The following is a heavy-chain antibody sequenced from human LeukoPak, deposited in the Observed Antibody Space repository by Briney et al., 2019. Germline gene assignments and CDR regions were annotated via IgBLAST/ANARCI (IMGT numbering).Heavy chain of an antibody. CDR1: GFTFSSYW. CDR3: ASLDCSSTSCYRSGEDAFDI. CDR2: IKQDGSEK. J-gene: IGHJ3*02. D-gene: IGHD2-2*02. V-gene: IGHV3-7*01. Sequence: GGSLRLSCAASGFTFSSYWMSWVRQAPGKGLEWVANIKQDGSEKYYVNSVKGRFTISRDNAKNSLYLQMNSLRAEDTAVYYCASLDCSSTSCYRSGEDAFDIWGQGTMVTVSS.